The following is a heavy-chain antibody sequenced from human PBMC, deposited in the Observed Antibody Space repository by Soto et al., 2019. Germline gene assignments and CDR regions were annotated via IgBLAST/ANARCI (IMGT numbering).Heavy chain of an antibody. CDR2: ISYDGNNE. CDR3: ANDRATLPQYYYYGMDV. D-gene: IGHD1-26*01. J-gene: IGHJ6*02. Sequence: GSLRLSCAASGFTFSSYGMHWVRQAPGKGLEWVAVISYDGNNEYYADSVKGRFTVSRDNSKNTLHLQINRLGADDTAVYYCANDRATLPQYYYYGMDVWGQGTTVTVSS. CDR1: GFTFSSYG. V-gene: IGHV3-30*18.